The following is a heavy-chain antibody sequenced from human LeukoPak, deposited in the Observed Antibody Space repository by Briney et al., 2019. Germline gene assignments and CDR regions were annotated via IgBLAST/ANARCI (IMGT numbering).Heavy chain of an antibody. V-gene: IGHV4-61*08. CDR1: GGSISSGGYS. CDR3: ARDGMVRGVIGWFDP. D-gene: IGHD3-10*01. Sequence: SETLSLTCAVSGGSISSGGYSWSWIRQPPGKGLEWIGYIYYSGSTNYNPSLKSRVTMSVDTSKNQFSLKLSSVTAADTAVYYCARDGMVRGVIGWFDPWGQGTLVTVSS. CDR2: IYYSGST. J-gene: IGHJ5*02.